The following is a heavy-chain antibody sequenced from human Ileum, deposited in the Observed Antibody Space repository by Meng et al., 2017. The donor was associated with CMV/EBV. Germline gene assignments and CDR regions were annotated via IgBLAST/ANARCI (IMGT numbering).Heavy chain of an antibody. Sequence: LEESGPGLVHPSETLFLSCTVSGGALSDYYSNWIRQPAGQGLEWIGGIHSNGATDYNPSLPSRVTMSVDSSKNEFFLSLSFVTAADTAIDYCARRRGPRGYIDYWGQGILVTVSS. CDR1: GGALSDYY. V-gene: IGHV4-4*07. CDR2: IHSNGAT. CDR3: ARRRGPRGYIDY. J-gene: IGHJ4*02. D-gene: IGHD3-10*01.